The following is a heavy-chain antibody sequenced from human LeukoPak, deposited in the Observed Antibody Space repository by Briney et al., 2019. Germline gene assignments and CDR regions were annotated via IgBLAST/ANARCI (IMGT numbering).Heavy chain of an antibody. CDR3: ARDFGRGYSYGYKDY. V-gene: IGHV1-2*02. CDR2: INPNSGGT. J-gene: IGHJ4*02. Sequence: ASVKVSCKASGYTFTGYYMHWVRQAPAQGLEWMGWINPNSGGTNYAQKFQGRVTMTRDTSISTAYMELSRLRSDDTAVYYCARDFGRGYSYGYKDYWGQGTLVTVSS. D-gene: IGHD5-18*01. CDR1: GYTFTGYY.